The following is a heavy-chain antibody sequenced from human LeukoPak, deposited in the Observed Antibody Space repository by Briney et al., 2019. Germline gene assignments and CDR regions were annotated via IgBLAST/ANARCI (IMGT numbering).Heavy chain of an antibody. CDR1: GFTFSSYA. V-gene: IGHV3-30-3*01. Sequence: GRSLRLSCAASGFTFSSYAMHWVRQAPGKGLEWVAVISYDGSNKYYADSVKGRFTISRDNSKNTLYLQMNSLRAEDTAVYYCARDPLGTTIFGVVTSYFDYWGQGTLVTVSS. CDR3: ARDPLGTTIFGVVTSYFDY. D-gene: IGHD3-3*01. J-gene: IGHJ4*02. CDR2: ISYDGSNK.